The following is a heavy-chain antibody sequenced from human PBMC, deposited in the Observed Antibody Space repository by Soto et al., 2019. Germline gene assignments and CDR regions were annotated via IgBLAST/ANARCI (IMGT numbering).Heavy chain of an antibody. D-gene: IGHD3-9*01. Sequence: ASVKVSFHASGDTFSTYHISWARQAPGQGLEWMGWISAYNGNTNYAQKLQGRVTMTTDTSTSTAYMELRSLRSDDTAVYYCAREARRRYFDWTLSNGDYGMDVWGQGT. CDR2: ISAYNGNT. CDR3: AREARRRYFDWTLSNGDYGMDV. CDR1: GDTFSTYH. V-gene: IGHV1-18*01. J-gene: IGHJ6*02.